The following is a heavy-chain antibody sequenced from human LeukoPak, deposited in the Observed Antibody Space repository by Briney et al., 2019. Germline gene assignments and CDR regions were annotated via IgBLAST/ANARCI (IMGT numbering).Heavy chain of an antibody. J-gene: IGHJ5*02. CDR1: GGSFSGYY. V-gene: IGHV4-34*01. CDR3: ARMYDWSGAWFDP. Sequence: SKTLSLTCAVYGGSFSGYYWSWIRQPPGKGLEWIGEINHSGSTNYNPSLKSRVTISVDTSKNQFSLKLSSVTAADTAVYYCARMYDWSGAWFDPWGQGTLVTVSS. CDR2: INHSGST. D-gene: IGHD1-1*01.